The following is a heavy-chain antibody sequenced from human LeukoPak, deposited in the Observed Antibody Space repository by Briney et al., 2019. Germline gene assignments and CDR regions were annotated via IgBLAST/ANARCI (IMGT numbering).Heavy chain of an antibody. D-gene: IGHD6-13*01. Sequence: GRSLRLSCAASGFTLSSYGMHWVRQAPGKGLEWVAVIWYDGSNKYYADSVKGRFTISRDNSKNTLYLQMNSLRAEDTAVYCCARDQVGIAAAGTPLDYWGQGTLVTVSS. CDR3: ARDQVGIAAAGTPLDY. CDR2: IWYDGSNK. CDR1: GFTLSSYG. J-gene: IGHJ4*02. V-gene: IGHV3-33*01.